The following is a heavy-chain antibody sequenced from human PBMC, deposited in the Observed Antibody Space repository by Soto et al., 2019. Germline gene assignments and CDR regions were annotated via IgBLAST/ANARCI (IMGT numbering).Heavy chain of an antibody. CDR3: ARSTFDLPLLRIAARPDFDY. D-gene: IGHD6-6*01. Sequence: QVQLQQWGAGLLKPSETLSLTCAVYGGSFSGYYWSWIRQPPGKGLEWIGEINHSGSTNYNPSLKSRVTISVDTSKNQFSLKLSSVTAADPAVYYRARSTFDLPLLRIAARPDFDYWGQGTLVTVSS. CDR1: GGSFSGYY. J-gene: IGHJ4*02. V-gene: IGHV4-34*01. CDR2: INHSGST.